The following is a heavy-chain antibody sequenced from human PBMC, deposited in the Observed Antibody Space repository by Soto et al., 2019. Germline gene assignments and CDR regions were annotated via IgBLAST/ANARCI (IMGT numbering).Heavy chain of an antibody. J-gene: IGHJ5*02. D-gene: IGHD6-6*01. CDR1: GVTFSSYA. V-gene: IGHV3-23*01. CDR2: ISHGGSNR. CDR3: AGSSSSLASWFDP. Sequence: PGGSLRLSCAASGVTFSSYAMSWVRQAPGKGLEWVSVISHGGSNRYYADSVKGRFTISRDNSKNTLYLQMNSLRAEDTAVYYCAGSSSSLASWFDPWGQGTLVTVSS.